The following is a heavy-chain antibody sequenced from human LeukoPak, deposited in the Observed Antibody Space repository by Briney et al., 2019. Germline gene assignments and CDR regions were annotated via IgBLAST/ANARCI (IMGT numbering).Heavy chain of an antibody. CDR1: GFTFSNYA. V-gene: IGHV3-23*01. CDR2: ISGIGSST. CDR3: AKSFASVDVVATITDY. Sequence: GGSLRLSCADSGFTFSNYAMTWVRRAPGKGLEWVSGISGIGSSTYYTDSVKGGFTISRDNSKSTLYLQRNSLRAEDTAVYYCAKSFASVDVVATITDYWGQGTLVTVSS. D-gene: IGHD5-12*01. J-gene: IGHJ4*02.